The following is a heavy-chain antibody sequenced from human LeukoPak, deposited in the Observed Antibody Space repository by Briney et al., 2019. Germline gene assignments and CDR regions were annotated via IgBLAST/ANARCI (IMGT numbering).Heavy chain of an antibody. CDR3: TRGGFSDSFFDY. Sequence: HSQTLSLTCAISGDSFSSNSVAWNWIRQSPSRGLEWLGRTYYRSKWFNDYAVSVKSRITINPDTSKNQFSLQLNSVTPEDTAVYYCTRGGFSDSFFDYWGQGILVTVSS. CDR1: GDSFSSNSVA. J-gene: IGHJ4*02. V-gene: IGHV6-1*01. D-gene: IGHD1-26*01. CDR2: TYYRSKWFN.